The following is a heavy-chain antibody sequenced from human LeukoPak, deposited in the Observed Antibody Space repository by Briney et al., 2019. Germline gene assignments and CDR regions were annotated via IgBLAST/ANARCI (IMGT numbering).Heavy chain of an antibody. CDR3: ARAALTVFSLYP. Sequence: ASVKVSCKASGYTFTGYYMHWVRQAPGQGLEWMGWINPNSGGTNYAQKFQGRVTMTRDTSISTAYMELSRLRSDDTAVYYCARAALTVFSLYPWGQGTLVTVSS. CDR1: GYTFTGYY. D-gene: IGHD4-11*01. V-gene: IGHV1-2*02. CDR2: INPNSGGT. J-gene: IGHJ5*02.